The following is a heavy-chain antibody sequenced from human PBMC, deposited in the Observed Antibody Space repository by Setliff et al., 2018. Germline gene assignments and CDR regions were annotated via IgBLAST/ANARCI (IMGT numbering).Heavy chain of an antibody. V-gene: IGHV3-43*01. Sequence: LRLSCAASGFTFDDFTMHWVRQAPGKGLEWVSLISWDGSSTDYADSVKGRFTISRDNRKNSLFLQMNSLRSDDTALYYCVRGQATGVGSTLQYWGQGTQVTVSS. D-gene: IGHD1-1*01. CDR2: ISWDGSST. J-gene: IGHJ4*02. CDR1: GFTFDDFT. CDR3: VRGQATGVGSTLQY.